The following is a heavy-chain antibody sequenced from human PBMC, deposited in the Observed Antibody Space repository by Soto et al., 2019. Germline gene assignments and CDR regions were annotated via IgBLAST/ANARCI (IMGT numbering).Heavy chain of an antibody. V-gene: IGHV4-4*07. J-gene: IGHJ4*02. CDR2: IFPSGNT. CDR3: ARGSLGPDY. Sequence: SETLSLTCTVSSTSLSNYYWSWIRQPAGKGLEWIGRIFPSGNTDYNPSLRGRVAMSVDTSKNQFSLKLSSVTAADTAVYYCARGSLGPDYCGQGTLVTVS. D-gene: IGHD1-26*01. CDR1: STSLSNYY.